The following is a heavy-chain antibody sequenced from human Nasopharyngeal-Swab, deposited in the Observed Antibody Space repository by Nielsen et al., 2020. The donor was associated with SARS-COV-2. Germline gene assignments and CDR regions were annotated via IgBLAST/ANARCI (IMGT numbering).Heavy chain of an antibody. Sequence: ASVKVSCKASGYTFINFGISWVRQAPGQGLEWMGWISAYNGDTNYPQNLQGRVTMTTDTSTNTAYMELRSLSSDDTAVYYCARAGDIGRSCGGDCYSRDAFDIWGQGTMVTVSS. J-gene: IGHJ3*02. CDR3: ARAGDIGRSCGGDCYSRDAFDI. CDR1: GYTFINFG. CDR2: ISAYNGDT. D-gene: IGHD2-21*01. V-gene: IGHV1-18*01.